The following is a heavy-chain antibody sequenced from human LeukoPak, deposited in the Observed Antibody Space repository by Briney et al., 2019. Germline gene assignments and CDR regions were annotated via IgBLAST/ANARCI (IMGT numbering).Heavy chain of an antibody. CDR1: GFTFSDFW. D-gene: IGHD3-10*01. CDR3: ARGSAARYYYYGSGSHPNFDY. CDR2: IKEDGSEK. V-gene: IGHV3-7*03. J-gene: IGHJ4*02. Sequence: PGGSLRLSCAASGFTFSDFWMSWVRQAPGKGLEWVANIKEDGSEKNCVDSVKGRFTISRDNAKNSLYLQMNSLRAEDTAVYYCARGSAARYYYYGSGSHPNFDYWGQGTLVTVSS.